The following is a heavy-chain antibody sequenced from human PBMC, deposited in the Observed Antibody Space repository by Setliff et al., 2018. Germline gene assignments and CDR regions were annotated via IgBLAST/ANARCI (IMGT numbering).Heavy chain of an antibody. Sequence: ASVKVSCKASGYAFTSYYMYWLRQAPGQGPEWMGTINTGGGSASIVDQFQGRVTMTRDTSTSTIYLELTSLRSDDTAVYYCARAGVAAAGKKGVFEHWGQGTLVTVSS. CDR1: GYAFTSYY. D-gene: IGHD6-13*01. CDR3: ARAGVAAAGKKGVFEH. V-gene: IGHV1-46*01. J-gene: IGHJ4*02. CDR2: INTGGGSA.